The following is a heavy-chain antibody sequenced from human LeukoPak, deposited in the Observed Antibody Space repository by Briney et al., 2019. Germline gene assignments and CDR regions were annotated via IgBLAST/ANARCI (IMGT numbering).Heavy chain of an antibody. J-gene: IGHJ4*02. Sequence: GGSLRLSCAASGFSFSNYAMHWVRQAPGKGPEYVSRISTYGGSTYHANSVKGRFTISRDNSKNTLYLQMGSLRTEDMAVYYCATSLIWFGELSAPFDYWGQGTLVTVSS. D-gene: IGHD3-10*01. CDR2: ISTYGGST. V-gene: IGHV3-64*01. CDR1: GFSFSNYA. CDR3: ATSLIWFGELSAPFDY.